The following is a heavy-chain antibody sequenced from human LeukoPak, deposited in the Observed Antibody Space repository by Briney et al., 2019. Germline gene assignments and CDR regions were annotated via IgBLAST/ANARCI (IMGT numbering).Heavy chain of an antibody. J-gene: IGHJ3*02. CDR2: ISAYNGNT. V-gene: IGHV1-18*01. Sequence: GASVKVSCKASGYTFTSYGISWVRQAPGQGLEWMGWISAYNGNTNYAQKLQGRVTMATDTSTSTAYMELRSLRSDDTAVYYCARGGLILWWSGAFDIWGQGTMVTVSS. D-gene: IGHD2-21*01. CDR3: ARGGLILWWSGAFDI. CDR1: GYTFTSYG.